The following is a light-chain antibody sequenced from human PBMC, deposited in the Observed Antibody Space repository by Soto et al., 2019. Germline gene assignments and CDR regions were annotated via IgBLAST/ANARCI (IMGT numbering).Light chain of an antibody. V-gene: IGLV2-8*01. J-gene: IGLJ3*02. CDR3: TSYVGSSNVNWV. CDR2: EVS. CDR1: SSDVGAYNR. Sequence: QSVLTQPPSASGSPGQSVTISCTGTSSDVGAYNRVSWYQHHPGKAPKLMIYEVSKRPSGVPDRFSGSKSGNTASLTVSGRQAEDEADYYCTSYVGSSNVNWVFGGGTKLTVL.